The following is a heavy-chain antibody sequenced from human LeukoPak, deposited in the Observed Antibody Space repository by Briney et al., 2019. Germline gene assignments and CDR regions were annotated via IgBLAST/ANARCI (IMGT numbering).Heavy chain of an antibody. J-gene: IGHJ4*02. CDR1: GFTFSTFW. D-gene: IGHD3-22*01. Sequence: PGGSLRLSCAASGFTFSTFWMHWVRQAPGKGLVWVSSISSSSSYIYYADSVKGRFTISRDNAKNSLYLQMNSLRAEDTAVYYCARSYKEYYYDSSGYYGYFDYWGQGTLVTVSS. V-gene: IGHV3-21*01. CDR2: ISSSSSYI. CDR3: ARSYKEYYYDSSGYYGYFDY.